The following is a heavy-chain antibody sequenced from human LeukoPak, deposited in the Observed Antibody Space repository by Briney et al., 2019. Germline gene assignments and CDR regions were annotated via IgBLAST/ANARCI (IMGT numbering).Heavy chain of an antibody. CDR2: VYYGGNT. CDR1: SGSISSSPYY. V-gene: IGHV4-39*02. D-gene: IGHD7-27*01. Sequence: SETLSLSCTVSSGSISSSPYYWDWIRQPPGKGLEWIGSVYYGGNTYQNPSLKSRVTISVDTSKNQFSLNLSSVTAADTAVYYCAKDQAWGSYYYFDYWGQGTLVTVSS. J-gene: IGHJ4*02. CDR3: AKDQAWGSYYYFDY.